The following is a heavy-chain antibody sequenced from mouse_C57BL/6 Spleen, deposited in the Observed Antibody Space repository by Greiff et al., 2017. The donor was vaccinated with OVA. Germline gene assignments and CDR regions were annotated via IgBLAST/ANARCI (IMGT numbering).Heavy chain of an antibody. CDR3: ARGDYGSSHDAMDY. D-gene: IGHD1-1*01. CDR1: GYAFSSYW. J-gene: IGHJ4*01. CDR2: IYPGDGDT. Sequence: QVQLQQSGAELVTPGASVKISCKASGYAFSSYWMNWVKQRPGKGLEWIGQIYPGDGDTNYNGKFKGKATLTADKSSSTAYMQLSSLTSEDSAVYFCARGDYGSSHDAMDYWGQGTSVTVSS. V-gene: IGHV1-80*01.